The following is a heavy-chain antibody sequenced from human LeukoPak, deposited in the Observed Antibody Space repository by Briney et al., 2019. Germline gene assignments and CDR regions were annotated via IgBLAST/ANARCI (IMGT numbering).Heavy chain of an antibody. CDR1: GYTVSSNY. CDR3: ARDLDGAFDI. CDR2: IYSGGST. Sequence: GGSLRLSCAASGYTVSSNYMSWVRQAPGKGLEWVSVIYSGGSTYYADSVKGRFTISRDNSKNTLYLQMNSLRAEDTAVYYCARDLDGAFDIWGQGTMVTVSS. V-gene: IGHV3-66*02. J-gene: IGHJ3*02.